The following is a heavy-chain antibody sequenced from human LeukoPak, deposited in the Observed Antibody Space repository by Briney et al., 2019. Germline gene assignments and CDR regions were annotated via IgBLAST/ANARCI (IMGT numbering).Heavy chain of an antibody. V-gene: IGHV3-53*01. D-gene: IGHD3-10*01. CDR1: GFTVSSNY. CDR3: AREAPGSDSALDI. CDR2: IYTGGST. J-gene: IGHJ3*02. Sequence: SGGSLRLSCTASGFTVSSNYMSWVRQPPGKGLEWVSVIYTGGSTYYADSEKGRITISRDNSKNTVYLQLNSLRAEDTAVYYCAREAPGSDSALDIWGQGTMVTVSS.